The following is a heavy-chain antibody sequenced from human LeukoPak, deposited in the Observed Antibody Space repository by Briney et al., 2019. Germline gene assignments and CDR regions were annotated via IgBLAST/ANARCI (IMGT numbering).Heavy chain of an antibody. V-gene: IGHV3-23*01. CDR1: GFTFSNYA. J-gene: IGHJ4*02. CDR2: ISGSVGST. Sequence: GGSLRLSCAASGFTFSNYAMSWVRQAPGKGLEWVSAISGSVGSTYYADSLKLRFTISRDNSKNNLYVQMNSLRVEDTAVYFCAKPDIVATSSRYFDYWGQGTLVTVSS. D-gene: IGHD5-12*01. CDR3: AKPDIVATSSRYFDY.